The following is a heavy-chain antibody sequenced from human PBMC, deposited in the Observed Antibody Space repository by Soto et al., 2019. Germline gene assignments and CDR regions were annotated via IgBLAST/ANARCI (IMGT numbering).Heavy chain of an antibody. V-gene: IGHV3-30*18. CDR1: GFTFSSYG. CDR3: AKDMYCSTTRCLNYYYYYSMDV. Sequence: GGSLRLSCAASGFTFSSYGMPWVRQAPGKGLEWVAVISYDGSNKYYADSVKGRFTISRDNSKHTLSLQITSLRAEDTAVYYCAKDMYCSTTRCLNYYYYYSMDVWGQGTKVNVSS. D-gene: IGHD2-2*01. CDR2: ISYDGSNK. J-gene: IGHJ6*02.